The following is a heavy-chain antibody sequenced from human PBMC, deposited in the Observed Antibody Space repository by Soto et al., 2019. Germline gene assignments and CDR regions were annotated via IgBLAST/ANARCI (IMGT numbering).Heavy chain of an antibody. CDR1: GGSISSGGYY. CDR2: IYYSGST. J-gene: IGHJ6*02. D-gene: IGHD3-22*01. V-gene: IGHV4-31*03. Sequence: PSETLSLTCTVSGGSISSGGYYWSWIRQHPGKGLEWIGYIYYSGSTYYNPSLKSRVTISVDTSKNQFSLKLSSVTAADTAVYYCARDSGISRNYDIGMDVWGQGTTVTVSS. CDR3: ARDSGISRNYDIGMDV.